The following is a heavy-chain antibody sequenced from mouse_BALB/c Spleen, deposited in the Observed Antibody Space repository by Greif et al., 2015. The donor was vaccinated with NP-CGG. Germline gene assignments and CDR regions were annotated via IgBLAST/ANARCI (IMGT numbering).Heavy chain of an antibody. D-gene: IGHD1-1*01. CDR3: AREDCGTRYFDV. CDR2: IYPGDGDT. CDR1: GYAFSSYW. V-gene: IGHV1-80*01. J-gene: IGHJ1*01. Sequence: QVQLQQSGAELGRPGSSVKISCKASGYAFSSYWMNWVKQRPGQGLEWIGQIYPGDGDTNYNGKFKGKATLTADKSSXTAYMQLSSLTSEDSAVYFCAREDCGTRYFDVWGAGTTVTVSS.